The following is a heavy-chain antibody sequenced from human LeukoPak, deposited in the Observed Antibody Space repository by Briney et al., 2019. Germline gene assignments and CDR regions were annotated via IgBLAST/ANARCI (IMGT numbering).Heavy chain of an antibody. CDR3: LFGTIFGVVVSGTTPVDY. D-gene: IGHD3-3*01. Sequence: QPGGSLRLSCAASGFTFSSYAMSWVRQAPGKGLEWVSAISGSGGSTYYADSVKGRFTISRDNSKNTLYLQMNSLRAEDTAVYYCLFGTIFGVVVSGTTPVDYWGQGTLVTVSS. CDR1: GFTFSSYA. V-gene: IGHV3-23*01. CDR2: ISGSGGST. J-gene: IGHJ4*02.